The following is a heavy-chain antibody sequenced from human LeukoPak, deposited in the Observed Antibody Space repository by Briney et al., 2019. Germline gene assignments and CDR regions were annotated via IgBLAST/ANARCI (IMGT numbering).Heavy chain of an antibody. CDR1: FTFXSYS. J-gene: IGHJ4*02. V-gene: IGHV3-21*01. CDR3: ARYYDFWSGYYPFDY. CDR2: ISSSSSYI. Sequence: FTFXSYSXXGVRQAPGKGLEXVXSISSSSSYIYYADSVKGRFTISRDNAKNSLYLQMNSLRAEDTAVYYCARYYDFWSGYYPFDYWGQGTLVTVSS. D-gene: IGHD3-3*01.